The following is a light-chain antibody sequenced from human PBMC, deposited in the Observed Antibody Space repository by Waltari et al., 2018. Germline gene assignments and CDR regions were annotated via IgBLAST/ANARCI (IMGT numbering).Light chain of an antibody. J-gene: IGKJ1*01. CDR2: DAS. V-gene: IGKV3-11*01. Sequence: EIVLTQSPATLSLSPGERATLSCRASQSVSSYLAWYQPKPGQAPRLLIYDASNSATGSPARFSGSGSGTDFTLTISSLEPEDFAVYDCQQRSNWPSFGQGTKVEIK. CDR3: QQRSNWPS. CDR1: QSVSSY.